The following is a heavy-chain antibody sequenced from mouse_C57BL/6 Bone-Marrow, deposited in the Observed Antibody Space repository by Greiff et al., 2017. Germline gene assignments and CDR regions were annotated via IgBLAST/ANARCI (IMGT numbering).Heavy chain of an antibody. CDR1: GYTFTSYW. D-gene: IGHD1-1*01. CDR2: IDPNSGGT. V-gene: IGHV1-72*01. Sequence: QVQLKQPGAELVKPGASVKLSCKASGYTFTSYWMHWVKQRPGRGLEWIGRIDPNSGGTKYNEKFKSKATLTVDKPSSTAYMQRSSLTSEDSAVYYCARRHGSSYGYAMDYWGQGTSVTVSS. CDR3: ARRHGSSYGYAMDY. J-gene: IGHJ4*01.